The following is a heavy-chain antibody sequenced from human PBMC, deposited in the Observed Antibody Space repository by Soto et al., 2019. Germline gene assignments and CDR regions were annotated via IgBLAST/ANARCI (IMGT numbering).Heavy chain of an antibody. V-gene: IGHV1-69*12. CDR2: IIPIFGTA. CDR1: GGTFSSYA. D-gene: IGHD3-16*01. CDR3: ARHLGGNHYYYGMDV. J-gene: IGHJ6*02. Sequence: QVQLVQSGAEVKKPGSSVKVSCKASGGTFSSYAISWVRQAPGQGLEWMGGIIPIFGTADYAQKFQGRVTIPADAFTSTAYMELSSLRSEDTAVYYCARHLGGNHYYYGMDVWGQGTTVTVSS.